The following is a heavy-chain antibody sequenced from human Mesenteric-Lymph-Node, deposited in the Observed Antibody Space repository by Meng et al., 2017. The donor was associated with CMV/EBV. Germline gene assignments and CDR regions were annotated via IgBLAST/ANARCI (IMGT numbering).Heavy chain of an antibody. CDR2: IIPILGIA. V-gene: IGHV1-69*10. D-gene: IGHD5-18*01. Sequence: VKVSCKASGGTFSSYAISWVRQAPGQGLEWMGGIIPILGIANYAQKFQGRVTITADKSTSTAYMELSSLRSEDTAVYYCARDPSGAAIAGYYGMDVWGQGTTVTVSS. CDR1: GGTFSSYA. CDR3: ARDPSGAAIAGYYGMDV. J-gene: IGHJ6*02.